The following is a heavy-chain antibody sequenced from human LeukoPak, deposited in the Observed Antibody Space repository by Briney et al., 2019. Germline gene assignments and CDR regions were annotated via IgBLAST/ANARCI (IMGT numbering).Heavy chain of an antibody. CDR1: GFTFSDYY. CDR2: ISSSGSTI. Sequence: KPGGSLRLSCAASGFTFSDYYMSWIRQAPGKGLEWVSYISSSGSTIYYADSVKGRFTISRDNAKNSLYLQMNSLRAEDTAVYYCARSSAAADYYFDYWGLGTLVTVSS. D-gene: IGHD6-13*01. V-gene: IGHV3-11*04. CDR3: ARSSAAADYYFDY. J-gene: IGHJ4*02.